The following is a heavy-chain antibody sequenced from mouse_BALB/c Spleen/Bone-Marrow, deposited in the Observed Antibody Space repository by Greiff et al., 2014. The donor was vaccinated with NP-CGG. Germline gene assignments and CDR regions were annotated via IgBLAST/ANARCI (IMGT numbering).Heavy chain of an antibody. D-gene: IGHD2-3*01. Sequence: LVESGPELVKPGALVKISCKASGYTFTSCDINWVKQRPGQGLEWIGWIYPGDGSTKYNEKLKGKATLTTDRSSSTAYMQLSGLASENSADYFCARSDDGFPYSLASWGQGTTLTVSS. J-gene: IGHJ2*01. CDR1: GYTFTSCD. V-gene: IGHV1S33*01. CDR2: IYPGDGST. CDR3: ARSDDGFPYSLAS.